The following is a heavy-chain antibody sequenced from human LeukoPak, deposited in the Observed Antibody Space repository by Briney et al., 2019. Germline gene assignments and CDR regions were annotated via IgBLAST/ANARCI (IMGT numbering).Heavy chain of an antibody. J-gene: IGHJ4*02. CDR3: AREVRGAAGKPMYYFDY. Sequence: SETLSLTCGVSGYSISSGYYWGWIRQPPGQVLEWIGSIYHSGSTNYNPSLKSRVTISVDTSKNQFSLKLSSVTAADTAVYYCAREVRGAAGKPMYYFDYWGQGTLVTVSS. D-gene: IGHD3-10*01. CDR1: GYSISSGYY. CDR2: IYHSGST. V-gene: IGHV4-38-2*02.